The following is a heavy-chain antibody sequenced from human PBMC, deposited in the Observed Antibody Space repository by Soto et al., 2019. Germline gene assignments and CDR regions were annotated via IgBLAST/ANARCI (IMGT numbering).Heavy chain of an antibody. CDR2: IYYSGST. Sequence: QLQLQESGPGLVKPSETLSLTCTVSGGSISSSSYYWGWIRQPPGKGLEWIGSIYYSGSTYYNPSLKSRVTISVDTSKNQFSLKLSSVTAADTAVYYCASDPRYGSGSYYNVNWGQGTLVTVSS. V-gene: IGHV4-39*01. CDR3: ASDPRYGSGSYYNVN. D-gene: IGHD3-10*01. CDR1: GGSISSSSYY. J-gene: IGHJ4*02.